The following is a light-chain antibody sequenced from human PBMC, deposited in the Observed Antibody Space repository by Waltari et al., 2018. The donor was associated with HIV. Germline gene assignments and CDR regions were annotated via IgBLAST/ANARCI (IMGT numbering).Light chain of an antibody. Sequence: QSALTQPRSVSGSPGQAVTISCTGTSSDVGGYDSVSWYLQHPGKVPKLIIYEVIKRPSGVPGRLSGSKSGNTASLTISGLQTEDEADYFCCSYAGTYTYVLFGGGTKLTVL. CDR1: SSDVGGYDS. V-gene: IGLV2-11*01. CDR2: EVI. CDR3: CSYAGTYTYVL. J-gene: IGLJ3*02.